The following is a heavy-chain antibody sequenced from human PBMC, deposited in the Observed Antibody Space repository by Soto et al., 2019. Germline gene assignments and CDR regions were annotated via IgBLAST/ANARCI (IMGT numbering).Heavy chain of an antibody. CDR3: ARMGQYYDILTGYWSGYYFDY. CDR1: GFSLSTSGMC. Sequence: ASGLTLAHPTQALTLTCTFAGFSLSTSGMCVSWIRQPPGKALEWLARIDWDDDKYYSTSLKTRLTISKDTSKNQVVLTMTNMDPVDTATYYCARMGQYYDILTGYWSGYYFDYWGQGTLVTVSS. D-gene: IGHD3-9*01. J-gene: IGHJ4*02. V-gene: IGHV2-70*11. CDR2: IDWDDDK.